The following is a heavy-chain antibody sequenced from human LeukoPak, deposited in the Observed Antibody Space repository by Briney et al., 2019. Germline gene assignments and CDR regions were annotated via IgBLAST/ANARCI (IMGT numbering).Heavy chain of an antibody. D-gene: IGHD3-10*01. CDR3: ARTYYYGSGSQGAFDI. Sequence: SGPALVKPTQTLTLTCTFSGFSLSTSGMCVSWIRQPPGKAPEWLARIDWDDDKYYSTSLKTRLTISKDTSKNQVVLTMTNMDPVDTATYYCARTYYYGSGSQGAFDIWGQGTMVTVSS. J-gene: IGHJ3*02. CDR2: IDWDDDK. V-gene: IGHV2-70*11. CDR1: GFSLSTSGMC.